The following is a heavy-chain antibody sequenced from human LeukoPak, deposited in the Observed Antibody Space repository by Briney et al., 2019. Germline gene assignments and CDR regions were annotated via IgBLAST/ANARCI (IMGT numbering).Heavy chain of an antibody. CDR1: GGTFSSDA. D-gene: IGHD6-6*01. CDR2: IIPTFRRR. CDR3: ASSEHSSSSPRFDQ. Sequence: GASVTVSCKASGGTFSSDATSWVRQAPGQGLEWMGGIIPTFRRRSYSQKFRGRLTIIADESTSTAYMELSSLRADDTAVYYCASSEHSSSSPRFDQWGQGTLVIVSP. V-gene: IGHV1-69*13. J-gene: IGHJ4*02.